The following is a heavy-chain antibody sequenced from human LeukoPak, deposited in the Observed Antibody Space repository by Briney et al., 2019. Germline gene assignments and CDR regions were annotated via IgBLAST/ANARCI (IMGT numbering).Heavy chain of an antibody. J-gene: IGHJ4*02. CDR3: ARDPLEAGSLNFDY. CDR2: IYYSGST. D-gene: IGHD3-3*01. CDR1: GGSISSGGYY. V-gene: IGHV4-31*03. Sequence: SETLPLTCTASGGSISSGGYYWSWIRQHPGKGLEWIGYIYYSGSTYYNPSLKSRVTISVDTSKNQFSLKLSSVTAADTAVYYCARDPLEAGSLNFDYWGQGTLVTVSS.